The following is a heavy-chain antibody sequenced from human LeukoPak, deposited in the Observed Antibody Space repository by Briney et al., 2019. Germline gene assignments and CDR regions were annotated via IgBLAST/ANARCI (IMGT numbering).Heavy chain of an antibody. CDR3: ARALYSGYAPYYFDY. CDR1: GFIFSDYY. Sequence: GGSLRLSCAVSGFIFSDYYMNWIRQATGKGLEWVSYISHSGTTIYYADSVKGRFTISRDNAKNSLYLQMNSLRAEDTAVYYCARALYSGYAPYYFDYWGQGTLVTVSS. J-gene: IGHJ4*02. V-gene: IGHV3-11*04. D-gene: IGHD5-12*01. CDR2: ISHSGTTI.